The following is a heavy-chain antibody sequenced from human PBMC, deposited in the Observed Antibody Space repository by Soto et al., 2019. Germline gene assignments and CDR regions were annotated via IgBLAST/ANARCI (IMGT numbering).Heavy chain of an antibody. D-gene: IGHD3-10*01. CDR2: MNPNSGNT. Sequence: QVQLVQSGAEVKKPGASVKVSCKASGYTFTSYDINWVRQATGQGLEWMGWMNPNSGNTGYAQKFQGRVTTTRNTSISTAYMELSSLRSEDTAVYYCARGINYYDSGDEAFEIWGQGTMVTVSS. CDR3: ARGINYYDSGDEAFEI. V-gene: IGHV1-8*01. J-gene: IGHJ3*02. CDR1: GYTFTSYD.